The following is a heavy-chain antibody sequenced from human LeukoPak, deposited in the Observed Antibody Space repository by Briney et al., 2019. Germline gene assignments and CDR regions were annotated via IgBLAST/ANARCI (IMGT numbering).Heavy chain of an antibody. J-gene: IGHJ4*02. CDR2: IYYSGTT. CDR1: GGSISSYY. D-gene: IGHD6-13*01. V-gene: IGHV4-59*01. CDR3: ARGVYIAAAQYGY. Sequence: PSETLSLTCTVSGGSISSYYWSWIRQPPGKGLEWIGYIYYSGTTNYNPSLKSRVTILVDTSKNQFSLKLSSVTAADTAVYYCARGVYIAAAQYGYWGQGTLVTVSS.